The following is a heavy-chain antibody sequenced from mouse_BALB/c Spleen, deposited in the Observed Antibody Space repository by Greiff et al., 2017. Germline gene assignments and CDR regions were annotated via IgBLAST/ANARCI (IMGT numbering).Heavy chain of an antibody. D-gene: IGHD1-1*01. CDR1: GFTFSSYG. CDR2: ISSGGSYT. Sequence: EVQLVESGGGLVKPGGSLKLSCAASGFTFSSYGMSWVRQTPDKRLEWVATISSGGSYTYYPDSVKGRFTISRDNAKNTLYLQMSSLKYEDTAMYYCARQNYGSSNAMDYWGQGTSVTVSS. CDR3: ARQNYGSSNAMDY. J-gene: IGHJ4*01. V-gene: IGHV5-6*01.